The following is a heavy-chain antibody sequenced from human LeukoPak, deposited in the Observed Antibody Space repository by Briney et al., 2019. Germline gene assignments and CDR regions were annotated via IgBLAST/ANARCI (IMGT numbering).Heavy chain of an antibody. Sequence: ASVKVSCKASGGTFSNYAITWVRQAPGQGLEWMGGIIPIFGTANYAQKFQGRVTITADKSTTTAYMELSSLRSDDTAIYYCGLSGNYYYYYMDVWGKGTTVTISS. CDR2: IIPIFGTA. D-gene: IGHD6-25*01. CDR1: GGTFSNYA. CDR3: GLSGNYYYYYMDV. J-gene: IGHJ6*03. V-gene: IGHV1-69*06.